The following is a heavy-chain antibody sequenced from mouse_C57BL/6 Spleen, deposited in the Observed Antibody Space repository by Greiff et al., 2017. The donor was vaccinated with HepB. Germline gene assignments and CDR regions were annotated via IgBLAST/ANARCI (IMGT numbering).Heavy chain of an antibody. CDR2: INYDGSRS. V-gene: IGHV5-16*01. J-gene: IGHJ2*01. D-gene: IGHD2-1*01. CDR1: GFTFSDYY. Sequence: EVQVVESEGGLVQPGSSMKLSCTASGFTFSDYYMAWVRQVPEKGLEWVANINYDGSRSYYLDSLKSRFIISRNNAKNILYLQMSSLKAEDTATYYCTRDGDGNFYFDYWGQGTTLTVSS. CDR3: TRDGDGNFYFDY.